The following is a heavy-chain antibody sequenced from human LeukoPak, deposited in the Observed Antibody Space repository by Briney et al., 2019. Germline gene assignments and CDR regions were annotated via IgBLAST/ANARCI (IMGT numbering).Heavy chain of an antibody. CDR3: AREQYYYDSSGYSGGHYFDY. V-gene: IGHV4-30-4*01. CDR1: GGSISTNDYF. CDR2: IHYSGIT. J-gene: IGHJ4*02. D-gene: IGHD3-22*01. Sequence: PSQTLSLTCTVSGGSISTNDYFWSWIRQSPEKGLEWIGYIHYSGITKSNPSLESRLTLSVDTSKNQLSLRLTSVTAADTAVYYCAREQYYYDSSGYSGGHYFDYWGQGTLVTVSS.